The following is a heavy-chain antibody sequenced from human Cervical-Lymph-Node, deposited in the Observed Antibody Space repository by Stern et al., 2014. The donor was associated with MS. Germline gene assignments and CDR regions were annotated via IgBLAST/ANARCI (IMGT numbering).Heavy chain of an antibody. J-gene: IGHJ4*02. CDR1: GGSVSSDAYY. CDR2: IYYSGSS. Sequence: VQLVESGPGLVKPSETLSLTCTVSGGSVSSDAYYWTWIRQPPGKGLEWIGYIYYSGSSSYNPSLKSRVTMSVDTSKIHFSLRLSSVTAADTAVYFCARQVRDWGQGTLVTVSS. CDR3: ARQVRD. V-gene: IGHV4-61*08.